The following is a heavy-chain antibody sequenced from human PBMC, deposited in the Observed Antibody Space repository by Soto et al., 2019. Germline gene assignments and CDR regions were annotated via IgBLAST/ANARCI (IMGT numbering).Heavy chain of an antibody. D-gene: IGHD3-22*01. J-gene: IGHJ4*02. CDR3: ARSRYYYDTSDYLDY. CDR2: ISYHGSDK. V-gene: IGHV3-30-3*01. CDR1: GFTFSSDA. Sequence: GGSLRLSCAASGFTFSSDAMHWVRQAPGKGLEWVAVISYHGSDKYYADSVKGRFTISRDNSKNTLYLQMNSLRAEDTAVYFCARSRYYYDTSDYLDYWGQGTLVTVSS.